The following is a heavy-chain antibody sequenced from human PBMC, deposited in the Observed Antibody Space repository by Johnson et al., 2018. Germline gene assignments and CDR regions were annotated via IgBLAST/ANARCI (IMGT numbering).Heavy chain of an antibody. CDR2: ISSSSSTI. CDR1: GFTSSTYW. D-gene: IGHD3-3*01. Sequence: VQLVQSGGCLVQPGGSLRLSCAVSGFTSSTYWMSWVRQAPGKGLEWVSYISSSSSTIYYADSVKGRFTISRDNAKNSLYLQMNSLIDEDTAVYYCASTYYDVWSGYPHVWGQGTTVTVSS. J-gene: IGHJ6*02. CDR3: ASTYYDVWSGYPHV. V-gene: IGHV3-48*02.